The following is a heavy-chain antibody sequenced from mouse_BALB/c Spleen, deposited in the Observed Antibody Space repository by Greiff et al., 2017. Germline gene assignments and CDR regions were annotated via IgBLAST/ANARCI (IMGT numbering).Heavy chain of an antibody. CDR1: GFTFSSYA. V-gene: IGHV5-9-4*01. CDR2: ISSGGSYT. Sequence: EVMLVESGGGLVKPGGSLKLSCAASGFTFSSYAMSWVRQSPEKRLEWVAEISSGGSYTYYPDTVTGRFTISRDNAKNTLYLEMSSLRSEDTAMYYCARGGRGAMDYWGQGTSVTVSS. D-gene: IGHD3-3*01. J-gene: IGHJ4*01. CDR3: ARGGRGAMDY.